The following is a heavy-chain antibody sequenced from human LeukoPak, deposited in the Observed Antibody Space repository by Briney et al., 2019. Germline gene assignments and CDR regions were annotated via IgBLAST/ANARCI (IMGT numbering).Heavy chain of an antibody. CDR2: IYYTGST. V-gene: IGHV4-59*08. D-gene: IGHD6-6*01. CDR3: ARHRAYSSSSPFDY. CDR1: GGSITTHY. J-gene: IGHJ4*02. Sequence: SETLSLTCSVSGGSITTHYWSWIRQPPGKGLEWIGYIYYTGSTNYNPSLRGRVTMFVDMSKNQFSLRLSSVTAADTAVYYCARHRAYSSSSPFDYWGQGTLVTVSS.